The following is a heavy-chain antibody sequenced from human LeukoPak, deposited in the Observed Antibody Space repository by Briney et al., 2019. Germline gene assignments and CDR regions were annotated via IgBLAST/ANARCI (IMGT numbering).Heavy chain of an antibody. D-gene: IGHD6-19*01. J-gene: IGHJ3*02. V-gene: IGHV4-34*01. CDR1: GGSFSGYY. CDR2: INHSGST. Sequence: SETLSLTCAVYGGSFSGYYWSWIRQPPGKGLEWIGEINHSGSTNYNPSLKSRVTISVDTSKNQFSLKLSSVTAADTAVYYCARGLPGYISGWYLGDAFDIWGQGTMVTVSS. CDR3: ARGLPGYISGWYLGDAFDI.